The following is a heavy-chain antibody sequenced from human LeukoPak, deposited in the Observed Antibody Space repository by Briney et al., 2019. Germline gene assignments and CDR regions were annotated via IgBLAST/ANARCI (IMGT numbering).Heavy chain of an antibody. CDR3: ARVTRRYSNYYYYYGMDV. D-gene: IGHD4-11*01. J-gene: IGHJ6*02. CDR2: INHRGST. Sequence: PSETLSLTCAVYGGSFSGYYWSWIRQPPGKGLEWIGEINHRGSTNYNPSLKSRVTISVDTSKNQFSLKLSSVTAADTAVYYCARVTRRYSNYYYYYGMDVWGQGTTVTVSS. CDR1: GGSFSGYY. V-gene: IGHV4-34*01.